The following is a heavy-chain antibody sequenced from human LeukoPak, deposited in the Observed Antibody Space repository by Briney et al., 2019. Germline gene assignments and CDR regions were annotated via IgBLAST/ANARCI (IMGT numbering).Heavy chain of an antibody. CDR2: ISAYNGNT. V-gene: IGHV1-18*01. CDR1: GYTFTSYG. Sequence: ASVKVSCKASGYTFTSYGISWVRQAPGQGLEWMGWISAYNGNTNYAQKLQGRVTMTTDTSTSTAYMELRSLRSDDTAVYYCARDPEVRGVIMFDPWGQGTLVTVSS. J-gene: IGHJ5*02. CDR3: ARDPEVRGVIMFDP. D-gene: IGHD3-10*01.